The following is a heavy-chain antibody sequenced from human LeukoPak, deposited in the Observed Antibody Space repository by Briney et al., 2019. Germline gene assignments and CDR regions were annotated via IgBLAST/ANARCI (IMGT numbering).Heavy chain of an antibody. CDR2: ISAYNGNT. J-gene: IGHJ4*02. V-gene: IGHV1-18*01. CDR3: ARAKGNRWLVSSPPLY. D-gene: IGHD6-19*01. CDR1: GYTFTSYG. Sequence: ASVKVSCKASGYTFTSYGISWVRQAPGQGLEWMGWISAYNGNTNYAQKLQGRVTMTTDTSTSTAYMELRSLRSDDTAVYYCARAKGNRWLVSSPPLYWGQGTLVTVSS.